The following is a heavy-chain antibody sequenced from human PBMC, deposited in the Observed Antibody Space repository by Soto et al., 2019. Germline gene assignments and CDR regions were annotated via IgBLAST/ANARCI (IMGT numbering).Heavy chain of an antibody. V-gene: IGHV1-2*04. CDR2: INPNSGGT. J-gene: IGHJ4*02. CDR1: GYTFTGYY. D-gene: IGHD5-12*01. CDR3: ARDRRQNYSGYDRRDPVFDY. Sequence: ASVKVSCKASGYTFTGYYMHWVRQAPGQGLEWMGWINPNSGGTNYAQKFQGWVTMTRDTSISTAYMELSRLRSDDTAVYYCARDRRQNYSGYDRRDPVFDYWGQGTLVTVSS.